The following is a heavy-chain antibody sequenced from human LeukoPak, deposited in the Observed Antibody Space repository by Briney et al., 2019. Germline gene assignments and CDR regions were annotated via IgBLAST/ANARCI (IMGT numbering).Heavy chain of an antibody. V-gene: IGHV3-20*04. CDR2: INWNGGST. Sequence: GGSLRLSCAASGFTFDDYGMSWVRQAPGKGLEWVSGINWNGGSTGYADSVKGRFTISRDNAKNSLYLQMNSLRAEDTALYYCARVKRGRAAAGTYYYYGMDVWCQGTTVTVSS. CDR3: ARVKRGRAAAGTYYYYGMDV. J-gene: IGHJ6*02. CDR1: GFTFDDYG. D-gene: IGHD6-13*01.